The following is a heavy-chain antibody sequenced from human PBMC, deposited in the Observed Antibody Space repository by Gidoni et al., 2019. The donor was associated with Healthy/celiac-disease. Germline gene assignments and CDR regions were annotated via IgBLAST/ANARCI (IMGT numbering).Heavy chain of an antibody. D-gene: IGHD2-21*02. V-gene: IGHV1-3*01. CDR2: INAGNGNT. CDR1: GYTFTSYA. Sequence: QVQLVQSGAEVKKPGASVKVSCKASGYTFTSYAMHLVRQAPGQRLEWMGWINAGNGNTKYSQKFQGRVTITRDTSASTAYMELSSLRSEDTAVYYCARDRGDPTYYYYMDVWGKGTTVTVSS. CDR3: ARDRGDPTYYYYMDV. J-gene: IGHJ6*03.